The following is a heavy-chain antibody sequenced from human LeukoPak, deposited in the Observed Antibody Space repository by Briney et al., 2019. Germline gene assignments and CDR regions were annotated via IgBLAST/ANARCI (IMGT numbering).Heavy chain of an antibody. J-gene: IGHJ4*02. Sequence: GGSLRLSCAASGFSFNSYSMNWVRQAPGKGLEWLSYISGSGNTIFYADSVKGRFTISRDNAKNPLYLEMNSLRAEDTAVYFCARTHYFDYWGQGTLVTVSS. CDR1: GFSFNSYS. CDR2: ISGSGNTI. CDR3: ARTHYFDY. V-gene: IGHV3-48*01.